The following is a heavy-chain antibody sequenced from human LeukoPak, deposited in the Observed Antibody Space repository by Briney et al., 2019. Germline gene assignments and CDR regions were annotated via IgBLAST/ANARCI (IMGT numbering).Heavy chain of an antibody. V-gene: IGHV3-53*01. J-gene: IGHJ4*02. CDR3: ARWYCSSTTCYYDY. Sequence: GGFLRLSCAASGVTVSSNYMSWVRQAPGKGLEWVSFIYNDGRTQYTDSVEGRFAISRDNSKNTLYLQMNSLRAEDTAVYYCARWYCSSTTCYYDYWGQGTLVTVSS. D-gene: IGHD2-2*01. CDR2: IYNDGRT. CDR1: GVTVSSNY.